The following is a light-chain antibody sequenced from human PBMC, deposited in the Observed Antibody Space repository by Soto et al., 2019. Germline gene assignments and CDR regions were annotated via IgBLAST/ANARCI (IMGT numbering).Light chain of an antibody. CDR2: AAS. CDR3: QQSYSTPIT. J-gene: IGKJ5*01. Sequence: DIQMTQSPSSLSASVGDRVTITCRASQSISSYLNWYQQKPGKAPKLLIYAASSLQSGVPSRFSGSGSGTDFTLSISSLQPEEFATYYCQQSYSTPITVGQGTRLEIK. CDR1: QSISSY. V-gene: IGKV1-39*01.